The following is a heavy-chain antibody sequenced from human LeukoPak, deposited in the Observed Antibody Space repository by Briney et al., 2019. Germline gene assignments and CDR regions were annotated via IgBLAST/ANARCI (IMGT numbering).Heavy chain of an antibody. D-gene: IGHD3-22*01. V-gene: IGHV3-23*01. J-gene: IGHJ4*02. CDR1: GFTFSTYA. CDR2: ISGSGAGT. Sequence: GGSLRLSCAASGFTFSTYAMSWVRQAPGKGLEWVSAISGSGAGTYYADSVKGRFTISRDNSKNTLYLQMNSLGAEDTAVYYCAKGNTYYYDTNGYYSYFDYWGQGTLVTVSS. CDR3: AKGNTYYYDTNGYYSYFDY.